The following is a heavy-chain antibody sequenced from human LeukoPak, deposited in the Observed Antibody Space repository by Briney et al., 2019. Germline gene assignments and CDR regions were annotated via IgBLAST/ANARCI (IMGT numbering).Heavy chain of an antibody. CDR3: ARGGAKWLQDFDY. CDR2: ISSSSSTI. J-gene: IGHJ4*02. V-gene: IGHV3-48*01. D-gene: IGHD5-24*01. CDR1: GFTFSSYS. Sequence: GGSLRLSCAASGFTFSSYSMNWVRQAPGKGLEWVSYISSSSSTIYYADSVKGRFTISRDNAKNSLYLQMNSLRAEDTAVYYCARGGAKWLQDFDYWGQGTLVTVSS.